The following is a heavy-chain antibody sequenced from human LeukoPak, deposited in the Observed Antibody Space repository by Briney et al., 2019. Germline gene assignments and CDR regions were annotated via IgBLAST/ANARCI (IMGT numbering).Heavy chain of an antibody. CDR1: GGSISSSFYY. J-gene: IGHJ3*02. CDR3: ARGYGKYSYGLDAFDI. CDR2: IYYSGTT. V-gene: IGHV4-39*07. D-gene: IGHD5-18*01. Sequence: SETLSLTCTVSGGSISSSFYYWGWIRQPPGKGLEWIGSIYYSGTTYYTPSLKSRVTISVDTSKNQFSLKLSSVTAADTAVYYCARGYGKYSYGLDAFDIWGQGTMVTVSS.